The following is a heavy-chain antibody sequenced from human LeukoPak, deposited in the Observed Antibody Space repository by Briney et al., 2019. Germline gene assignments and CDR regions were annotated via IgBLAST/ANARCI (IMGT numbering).Heavy chain of an antibody. V-gene: IGHV1-3*01. CDR3: AARSESSGWPDY. D-gene: IGHD6-19*01. CDR1: GYTFTSYA. Sequence: GASVKVSCKASGYTFTSYAMHWVRQAPGQRLEWMGWINAGNGNTKYSQKFQGRVTITRDTSASTAYMELSSLRSEDTAVYYCAARSESSGWPDYWGQGTLVTVSS. CDR2: INAGNGNT. J-gene: IGHJ4*02.